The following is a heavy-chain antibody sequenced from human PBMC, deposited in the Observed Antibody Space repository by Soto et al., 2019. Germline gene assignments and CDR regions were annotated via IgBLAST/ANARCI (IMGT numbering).Heavy chain of an antibody. D-gene: IGHD2-15*01. Sequence: PGGSLRLSCAASGFTFINAWMNWVRQAPGKGLEWVGRIKSKTDGGTTDYAAPVKGRFTISRDDSKNTLYLQMNSLKIEDTAVYYCGTGYCSAGSCALAYWGQGTLVTVSS. V-gene: IGHV3-15*07. J-gene: IGHJ4*02. CDR2: IKSKTDGGTT. CDR1: GFTFINAW. CDR3: GTGYCSAGSCALAY.